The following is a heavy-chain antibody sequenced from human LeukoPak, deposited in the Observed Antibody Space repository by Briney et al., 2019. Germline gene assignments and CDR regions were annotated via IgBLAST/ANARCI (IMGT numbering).Heavy chain of an antibody. J-gene: IGHJ6*03. V-gene: IGHV3-48*03. CDR3: ARNAPPPMVIFGVGNHYYYMDV. D-gene: IGHD3-3*01. CDR2: ISTTGVI. CDR1: GFAFSTYD. Sequence: PGGSLRLSCATSGFAFSTYDINWVRHAPGKGLECLSYISTTGVIQYADSVKGRFTISTDNAKNSLYLQLKSLRGEDTAVYYCARNAPPPMVIFGVGNHYYYMDVWGKGTTVTVSS.